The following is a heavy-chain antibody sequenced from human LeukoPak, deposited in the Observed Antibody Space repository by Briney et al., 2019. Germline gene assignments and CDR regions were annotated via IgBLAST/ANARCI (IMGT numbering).Heavy chain of an antibody. D-gene: IGHD3-22*01. CDR1: GYTFIGYY. CDR3: ARGGDYYDSSGYSDDAFDI. J-gene: IGHJ3*02. V-gene: IGHV1-2*02. Sequence: GASVKVSCKASGYTFIGYYMHWVRQAPGQGLEWMGWINPKSGGTNFAQKFQGRVSMTRDTSITTAFMEMRRLTSDDTAVYFCARGGDYYDSSGYSDDAFDIWDQGTTVTVSS. CDR2: INPKSGGT.